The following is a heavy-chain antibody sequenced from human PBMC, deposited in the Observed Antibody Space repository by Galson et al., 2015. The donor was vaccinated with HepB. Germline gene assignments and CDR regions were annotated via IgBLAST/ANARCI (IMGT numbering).Heavy chain of an antibody. CDR3: THRSPKRGVGATTSFDY. Sequence: SLRLSCAASGFTFSNTWMSWVRQAPGKGLEWVGRIKSKTDGGTTDYAAPVKGRFTISRDDSKNTLYLQMNSLKTEDTAVYYCTHRSPKRGVGATTSFDYWGQGTLVTVSS. CDR1: GFTFSNTW. J-gene: IGHJ4*02. V-gene: IGHV3-15*01. D-gene: IGHD1-26*01. CDR2: IKSKTDGGTT.